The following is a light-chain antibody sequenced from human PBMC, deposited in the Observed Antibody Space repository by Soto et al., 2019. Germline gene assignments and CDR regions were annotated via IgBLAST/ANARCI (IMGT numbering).Light chain of an antibody. Sequence: EIVMTQSPATLSLSPGERATLSCRASQSVSSKLAWFQQKPGQAPRLLIYGSYTRATGIPARFSGSGSGTEFTLTISSLQSEDFAVYYCQQYNNWTLTFGQGTKVEIK. CDR2: GSY. J-gene: IGKJ1*01. V-gene: IGKV3D-15*01. CDR3: QQYNNWTLT. CDR1: QSVSSK.